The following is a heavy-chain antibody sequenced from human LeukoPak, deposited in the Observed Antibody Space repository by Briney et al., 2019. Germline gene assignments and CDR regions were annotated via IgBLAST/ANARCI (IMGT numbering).Heavy chain of an antibody. V-gene: IGHV3-11*04. D-gene: IGHD2-2*02. J-gene: IGHJ4*02. Sequence: SGGSLRLSCAASGFTFSDYYMSWIRQAPGKGLEWVSYISSSGSIIYHAASVEGRFTSSRDNAKKSLYLQMNSLRAEDTAVYYCARGIVVVPATIGSDYWGQGTLVTVSS. CDR1: GFTFSDYY. CDR2: ISSSGSII. CDR3: ARGIVVVPATIGSDY.